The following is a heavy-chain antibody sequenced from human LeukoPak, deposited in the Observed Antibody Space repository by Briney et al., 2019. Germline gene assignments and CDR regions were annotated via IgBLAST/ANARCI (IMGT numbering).Heavy chain of an antibody. J-gene: IGHJ4*02. D-gene: IGHD3-9*01. CDR3: AKEEGRLTGSLFRY. V-gene: IGHV3-30*18. Sequence: GGSLRHSCAASGFTFSSYGMHWVRQAPGKGLEWVAVISYDGSNKYYADSVKGRFTISRDNSKNTLYLQMNSLRAEDTAVYYCAKEEGRLTGSLFRYWGQGTLVTVSS. CDR2: ISYDGSNK. CDR1: GFTFSSYG.